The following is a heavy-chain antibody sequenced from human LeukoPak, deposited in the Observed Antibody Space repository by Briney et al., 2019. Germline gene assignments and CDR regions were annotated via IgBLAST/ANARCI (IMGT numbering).Heavy chain of an antibody. CDR2: MNPNSGVT. CDR3: ARGPIYPKSGDYPNYYFDY. D-gene: IGHD1-26*01. CDR1: GYTFTSYD. V-gene: IGHV1-8*01. J-gene: IGHJ4*02. Sequence: GASVKVSCKASGYTFTSYDINWVRQATGQGLELMGWMNPNSGVTGYAQKFQGRVSMTRDTSISTAYMELSSLRAEDTAAYFCARGPIYPKSGDYPNYYFDYWGQGTLVTFSS.